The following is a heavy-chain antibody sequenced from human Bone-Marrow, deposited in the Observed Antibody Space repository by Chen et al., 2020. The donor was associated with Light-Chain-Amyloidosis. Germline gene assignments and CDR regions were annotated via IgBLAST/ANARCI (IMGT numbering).Heavy chain of an antibody. CDR1: GFTFSSQP. CDR3: AKWDWNTNYFDD. Sequence: EVQLLESGGGLVQPGGSLRLSCAASGFTFSSQPMSWVRQAPGNGLEWVSCISDRGSNTYYADSMEGRFTVSRDNSKNTLHLQMNSLGAEDTAVYYCAKWDWNTNYFDDWGQGTLVTVSS. CDR2: ISDRGSNT. V-gene: IGHV3-23*01. J-gene: IGHJ4*02. D-gene: IGHD1-1*01.